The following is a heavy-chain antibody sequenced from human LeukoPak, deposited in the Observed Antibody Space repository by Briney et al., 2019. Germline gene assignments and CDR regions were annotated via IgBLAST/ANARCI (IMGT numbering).Heavy chain of an antibody. CDR1: EFTFSTYC. J-gene: IGHJ3*01. CDR2: INSDGTNT. D-gene: IGHD1-26*01. Sequence: GGSLRLSCAASEFTFSTYCMHWVRQAPGKGLVWVSRINSDGTNTDYADSVKGRFTISRDNAKNTLYMQMNSLRVDDTAVYYCVREASGVSSSAFDVWGQGTMVTVSS. CDR3: VREASGVSSSAFDV. V-gene: IGHV3-74*01.